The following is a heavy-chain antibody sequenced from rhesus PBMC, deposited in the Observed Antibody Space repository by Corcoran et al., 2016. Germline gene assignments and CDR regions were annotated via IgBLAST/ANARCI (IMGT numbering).Heavy chain of an antibody. CDR2: ISGSGGTT. Sequence: QVQLQESGPGLVTPSETLSLTCAVSGGSISSNYWSWIRQPPGKGLEWFGRISGSGGTTDHTHSLKSRVTSSTDTSKNQFSLKLSSGTAADTAVYYWAREGYSSGWYLSYWGQGVLVTVSS. V-gene: IGHV4-173*01. J-gene: IGHJ4*01. CDR3: AREGYSSGWYLSY. CDR1: GGSISSNY. D-gene: IGHD6-31*01.